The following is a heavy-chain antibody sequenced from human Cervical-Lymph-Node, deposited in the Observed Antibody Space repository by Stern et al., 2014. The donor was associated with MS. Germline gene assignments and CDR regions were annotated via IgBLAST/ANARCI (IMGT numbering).Heavy chain of an antibody. CDR2: ISYDGSNK. Sequence: VQLVESGGGVVQPGRSLRLSCAASGFTFSSYGMHWVRQAPGKGLEWVAVISYDGSNKYYADSVKGRFTISRDNSKNTLYLQMNSLRAEDTAVYYCAKVPLTGTNTHDAFDIWGQGTMVTVSS. V-gene: IGHV3-30*18. J-gene: IGHJ3*02. CDR1: GFTFSSYG. CDR3: AKVPLTGTNTHDAFDI. D-gene: IGHD1-7*01.